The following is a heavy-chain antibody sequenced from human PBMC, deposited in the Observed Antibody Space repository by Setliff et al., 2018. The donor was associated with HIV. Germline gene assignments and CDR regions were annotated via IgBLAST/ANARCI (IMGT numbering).Heavy chain of an antibody. J-gene: IGHJ4*02. D-gene: IGHD5-12*01. CDR2: IKSKTDGGTT. CDR1: GFTFSNAW. V-gene: IGHV3-15*01. Sequence: GGSLRLSCAASGFTFSNAWMSWVRQAKGKGLEWVGRIKSKTDGGTTDYAAPVKGRFTSSRDDSKNSLYLQMNSLKTEDTAVYYCTTDIGVATLSCIDYWGQGTLVTVSS. CDR3: TTDIGVATLSCIDY.